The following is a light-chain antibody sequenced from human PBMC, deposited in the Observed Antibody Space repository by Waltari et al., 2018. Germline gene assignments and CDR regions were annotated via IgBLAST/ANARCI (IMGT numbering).Light chain of an antibody. CDR3: QQYNNGPPET. CDR2: EAS. Sequence: IVMTQSPATLSVSPGEGATLSCRASQSITSNVAWFHQKPGQSPRLLIYEASTSATGVPARFSGIGSGTDFTLTISSLQSEDSATYYCQQYNNGPPETFGQGTKVEIK. CDR1: QSITSN. J-gene: IGKJ1*01. V-gene: IGKV3-15*01.